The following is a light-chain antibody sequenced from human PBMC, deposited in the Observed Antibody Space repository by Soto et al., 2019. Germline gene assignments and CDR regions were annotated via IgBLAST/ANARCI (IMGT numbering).Light chain of an antibody. CDR2: GAS. CDR3: QQSNYWPWT. V-gene: IGKV3-15*01. Sequence: EIVMTQSPATLSVSPGERATLSCRASQSVSRNWAWYQQRPGQAPRLLIYGASTRATGIPARFSGSGSGTEFAVTISSLRSEDFAVYYCQQSNYWPWTFGQGTKVDIK. J-gene: IGKJ1*01. CDR1: QSVSRN.